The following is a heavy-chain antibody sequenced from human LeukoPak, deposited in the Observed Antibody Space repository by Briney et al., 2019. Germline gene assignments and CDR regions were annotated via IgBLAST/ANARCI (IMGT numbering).Heavy chain of an antibody. CDR2: IIPIFGTA. D-gene: IGHD3-22*01. V-gene: IGHV1-69*13. CDR1: GGTYSSNA. J-gene: IGHJ5*02. Sequence: GASVKVSCKASGGTYSSNAISWVRQAPGQGLEWMGRIIPIFGTANYAQKFQGRVTITADESTSTAYMELSSLRSEDTAVYYCARGYYDSSGYYPANWFDPWGQGTLVTVSS. CDR3: ARGYYDSSGYYPANWFDP.